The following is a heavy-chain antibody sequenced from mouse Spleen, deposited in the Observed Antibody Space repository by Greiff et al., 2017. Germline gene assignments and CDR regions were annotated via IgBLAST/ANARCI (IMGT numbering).Heavy chain of an antibody. CDR3: ARKLLRLSWYFDV. CDR2: IDPSDSYT. J-gene: IGHJ1*01. CDR1: GYTFTSYW. D-gene: IGHD1-2*01. V-gene: IGHV1-50*01. Sequence: VQLQQPGAELVKPGASVKLSCKASGYTFTSYWMQWVKQRPGQGLEWIGEIDPSDSYTNYNQKFKGKATLTVDTSSSTAYMQLSSLTSEDSAVYYCARKLLRLSWYFDVWGAGTTVTVSS.